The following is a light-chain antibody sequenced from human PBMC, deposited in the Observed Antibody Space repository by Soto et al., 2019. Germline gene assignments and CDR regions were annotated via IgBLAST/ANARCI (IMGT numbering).Light chain of an antibody. V-gene: IGLV2-11*01. CDR3: CSYAGSYTWV. Sequence: QSVLTQPRSVSGSPGQSVTISCTGTSSDVGGYNYVSWYQQHPSKAPKLMIYDVSKRPSGVPDRFSGSKSGSTASLTISGLQAEDEADYYCCSYAGSYTWVFGGGTKLTVL. CDR1: SSDVGGYNY. CDR2: DVS. J-gene: IGLJ3*02.